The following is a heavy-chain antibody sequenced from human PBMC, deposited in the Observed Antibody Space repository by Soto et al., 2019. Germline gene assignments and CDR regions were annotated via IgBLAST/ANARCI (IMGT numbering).Heavy chain of an antibody. CDR2: IIPILGIA. Sequence: QVQLLQSGAEVKKPGSSVKVSCKASGGTFSSYTISWVRQAPGQGLEWMGRIIPILGIANYAQKFQGRVTITADKSTSTAYMELSSLRSEDTAVYYCASSDYSNGHFDYWGQGTLVTVSS. J-gene: IGHJ4*02. D-gene: IGHD4-4*01. V-gene: IGHV1-69*02. CDR3: ASSDYSNGHFDY. CDR1: GGTFSSYT.